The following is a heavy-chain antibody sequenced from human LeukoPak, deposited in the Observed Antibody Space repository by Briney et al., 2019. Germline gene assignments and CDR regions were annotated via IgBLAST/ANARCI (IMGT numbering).Heavy chain of an antibody. J-gene: IGHJ4*02. CDR2: IYPGDSDT. Sequence: GESLKISCKGSGYSFTNYWIAWVRQMPGKGLEWMGVIYPGDSDTKYSPSFQGQVTVSAVKSISTAYLQWRSLKASDTAMYYCARIAGTDYYDSSGGTFDYWGQGTLVTVSS. CDR3: ARIAGTDYYDSSGGTFDY. D-gene: IGHD3-22*01. CDR1: GYSFTNYW. V-gene: IGHV5-51*01.